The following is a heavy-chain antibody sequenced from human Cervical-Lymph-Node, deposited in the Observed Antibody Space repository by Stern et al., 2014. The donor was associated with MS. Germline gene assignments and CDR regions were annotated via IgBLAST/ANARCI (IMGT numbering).Heavy chain of an antibody. V-gene: IGHV1-69*01. CDR1: GGTFSKFP. J-gene: IGHJ5*02. D-gene: IGHD6-13*01. Sequence: VQLLESGAEVTKPGSSVKLSCKASGGTFSKFPSSWVRQAPGQGLEWMGGIFPVFGTPTYAQEFRGRVTITADVSTSTVYMELSSLRSDDTAVYYCALSSETSDRWYSLGYDLWGQGTLVTVSS. CDR2: IFPVFGTP. CDR3: ALSSETSDRWYSLGYDL.